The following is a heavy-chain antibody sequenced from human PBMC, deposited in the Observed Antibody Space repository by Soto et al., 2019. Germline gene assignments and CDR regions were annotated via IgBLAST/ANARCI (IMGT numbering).Heavy chain of an antibody. Sequence: GASVKVSCKASGYTFTSSGISWVRQAPGQGLEWMGWISAYNGNTNYAQKLQGRVTMTTDTSTSTAYMELRSLRSDDTAVYYCARDRGYDFWSGSAPLDYWGQGTLVTVSS. CDR2: ISAYNGNT. J-gene: IGHJ4*02. CDR3: ARDRGYDFWSGSAPLDY. V-gene: IGHV1-18*01. CDR1: GYTFTSSG. D-gene: IGHD3-3*01.